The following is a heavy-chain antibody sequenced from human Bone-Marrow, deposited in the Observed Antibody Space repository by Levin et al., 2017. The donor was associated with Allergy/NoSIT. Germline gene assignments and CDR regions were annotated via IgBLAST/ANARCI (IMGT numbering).Heavy chain of an antibody. V-gene: IGHV4-39*01. CDR2: IYYTGTT. Sequence: SETLSLTCIVSGGSISSSSYYWDWIRQPPGKGLEWIGSIYYTGTTYYNPSLKSRITISRETSKNQLSLKLSSVTASDTAVSYCARRQFSSSPFDPWGQGTLVIVSS. CDR3: ARRQFSSSPFDP. J-gene: IGHJ5*02. D-gene: IGHD6-6*01. CDR1: GGSISSSSYY.